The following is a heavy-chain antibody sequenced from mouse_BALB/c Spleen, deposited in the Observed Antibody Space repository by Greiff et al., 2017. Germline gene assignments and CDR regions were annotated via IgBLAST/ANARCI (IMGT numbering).Heavy chain of an antibody. J-gene: IGHJ1*01. Sequence: QVQLQQSGAELVKPGASVKLSCKASGYTFTCYDINWVRQRPEQGLEWIGWIFPGDGSTKYNEKFKGKATLTTDKSSSTAYMQLSRLTSEESAVYFCARGGTVVADWYFDVWGAGTTVTVSS. V-gene: IGHV1S56*01. CDR2: IFPGDGST. D-gene: IGHD1-1*01. CDR3: ARGGTVVADWYFDV. CDR1: GYTFTCYD.